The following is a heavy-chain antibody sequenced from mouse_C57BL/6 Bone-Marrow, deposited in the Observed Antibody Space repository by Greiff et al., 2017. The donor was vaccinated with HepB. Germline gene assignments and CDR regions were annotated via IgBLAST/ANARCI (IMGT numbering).Heavy chain of an antibody. V-gene: IGHV1-26*01. CDR2: INPNNGGT. D-gene: IGHD1-1*01. CDR3: ARRITFDV. Sequence: EVQLQQSGPELVKPGASVKISCKASGYTFTDYYMNWVKQSHGKSLEWIGDINPNNGGTSYNQKFKGKATLTVDKSSSTAYMELRSLTAEDSAVYYCARRITFDVWGTGTTVTVSS. J-gene: IGHJ1*03. CDR1: GYTFTDYY.